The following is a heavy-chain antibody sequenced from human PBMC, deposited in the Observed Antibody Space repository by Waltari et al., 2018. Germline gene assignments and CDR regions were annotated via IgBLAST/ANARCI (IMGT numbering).Heavy chain of an antibody. CDR3: ARSSEVEMTTIGADYFDY. V-gene: IGHV1-69*02. Sequence: QVQLVQSGAEVKKPGSSVKVSCKASGGTFSSSTISWLRQVPGHGLEWMGRIIPILGLANYAQKFQGRVTITADKSTSTAYMELSSLRSEDTAVYYCARSSEVEMTTIGADYFDYWGQGTLVTVSS. J-gene: IGHJ4*02. CDR2: IIPILGLA. CDR1: GGTFSSST. D-gene: IGHD4-4*01.